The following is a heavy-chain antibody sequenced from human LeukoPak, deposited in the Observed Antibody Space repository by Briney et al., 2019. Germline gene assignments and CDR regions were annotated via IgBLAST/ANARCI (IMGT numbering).Heavy chain of an antibody. V-gene: IGHV1-69*13. CDR2: IIPILGTA. CDR3: ASGSSYGWFDP. J-gene: IGHJ5*02. CDR1: GGTFSSYA. D-gene: IGHD3-16*01. Sequence: ASVKVSCKASGGTFSSYAISWVRQAPGPGLEWMGGIIPILGTANYAQKFQGRVTITADESTSTAYMELSSLRSEDTAVYYCASGSSYGWFDPWGQGTLVTVSS.